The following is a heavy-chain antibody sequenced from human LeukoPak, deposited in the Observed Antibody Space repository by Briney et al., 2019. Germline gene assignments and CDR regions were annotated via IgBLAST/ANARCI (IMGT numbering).Heavy chain of an antibody. CDR3: ARGREWEPKVFDY. CDR2: IYYSGST. D-gene: IGHD1-26*01. V-gene: IGHV4-59*01. Sequence: SETLSLTCTVSGGSISSYYWSWIRQPPGKGLEWIGYIYYSGSTNYNPSLKSRVTISVDTSKNQFSLKLSSVTAADTAVYYCARGREWEPKVFDYWGQGTLVTVSS. CDR1: GGSISSYY. J-gene: IGHJ4*02.